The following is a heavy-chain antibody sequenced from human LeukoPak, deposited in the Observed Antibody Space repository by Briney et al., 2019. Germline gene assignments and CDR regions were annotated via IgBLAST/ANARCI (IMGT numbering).Heavy chain of an antibody. CDR1: GDSISRSTYY. V-gene: IGHV4-61*02. J-gene: IGHJ5*02. D-gene: IGHD3-10*01. Sequence: SQTLSLNCTVSGDSISRSTYYWNWLRQSAGKGLEWIARAYTTGSTKYNPSLKSRVTISLDTSNNQLSLKLSSVTAADTAIYYCARSDMAWSGWFDPWGQGTLVTVSS. CDR2: AYTTGST. CDR3: ARSDMAWSGWFDP.